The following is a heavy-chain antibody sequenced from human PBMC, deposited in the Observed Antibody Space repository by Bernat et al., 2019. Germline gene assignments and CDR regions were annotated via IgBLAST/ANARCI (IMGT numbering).Heavy chain of an antibody. D-gene: IGHD3-16*02. CDR1: GFTFSSYG. CDR3: ARGDYDYIWGSYRHFDY. V-gene: IGHV3-33*01. J-gene: IGHJ4*02. Sequence: QVQLVESGGGVVQPGRSLRLSCAASGFTFSSYGMHWVRQAPGKGLEWVAVIWYDGSNKYYADSVKGRFTNSRDNSKNTLYLQMNSLRAEDTAVYYCARGDYDYIWGSYRHFDYWGQGTLVTVSS. CDR2: IWYDGSNK.